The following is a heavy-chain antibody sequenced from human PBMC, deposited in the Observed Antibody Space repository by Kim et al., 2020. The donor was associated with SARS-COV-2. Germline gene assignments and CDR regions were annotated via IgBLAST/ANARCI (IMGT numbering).Heavy chain of an antibody. CDR2: ISGGDTT. D-gene: IGHD6-13*01. V-gene: IGHV3-23*01. Sequence: GGSLRLSCAASGFRFSSYAMTWVLQAPGKGLEWISLISGGDTTHYADSVKGRCTISRENSKNTVYLQLNTLRADDTAIYYCAKVGRYSRAEFDHWGQGALVTVSS. J-gene: IGHJ4*02. CDR3: AKVGRYSRAEFDH. CDR1: GFRFSSYA.